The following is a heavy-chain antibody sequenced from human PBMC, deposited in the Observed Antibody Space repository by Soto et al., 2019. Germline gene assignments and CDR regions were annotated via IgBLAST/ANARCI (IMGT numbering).Heavy chain of an antibody. Sequence: ASVKVSCKASGGTFSSYAISWVRQAPGQGLEWMGGIIPIFGTANYAQKFQGRVTITRDTSASTAYMELSSLRSEDTAVYYCARDIEVQFAAAGTVAFAFDIWGQGTMVTVSS. D-gene: IGHD6-13*01. CDR3: ARDIEVQFAAAGTVAFAFDI. J-gene: IGHJ3*02. CDR2: IIPIFGTA. CDR1: GGTFSSYA. V-gene: IGHV1-69*05.